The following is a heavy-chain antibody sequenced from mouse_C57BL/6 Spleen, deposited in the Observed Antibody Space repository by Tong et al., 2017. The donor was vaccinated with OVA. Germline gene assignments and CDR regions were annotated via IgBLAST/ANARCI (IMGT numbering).Heavy chain of an antibody. Sequence: VQLQESGPGLVEPSQSLSITCTESGFSLTSYGVSWVHQPPGKGLEWLGGIWDDGSTNYHSALISRLSISYYNSTSKVVIKLNSLQTEVTVTYYCAKGKGYLWYFDGGGTGPSFTVSS. CDR1: GFSLTSYG. D-gene: IGHD2-3*01. CDR2: IWDDGST. J-gene: IGHJ1*03. V-gene: IGHV2-3*01. CDR3: AKGKGYLWYFDG.